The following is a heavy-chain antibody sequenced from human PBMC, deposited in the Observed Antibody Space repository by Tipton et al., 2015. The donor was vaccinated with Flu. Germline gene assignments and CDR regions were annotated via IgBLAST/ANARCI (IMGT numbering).Heavy chain of an antibody. V-gene: IGHV4-59*08. D-gene: IGHD6-13*01. Sequence: TLSLTCTVSGYSISSYYWGWIRQPPGKGRGWIVYSHYSGGTNYNPSLKSRVTISVDTSKNHLSLKLCSVTAADTAVYYCARHRRPGSWDSDSWGQGPRVTVSS. CDR1: GYSISSYY. CDR2: SHYSGGT. J-gene: IGHJ4*02. CDR3: ARHRRPGSWDSDS.